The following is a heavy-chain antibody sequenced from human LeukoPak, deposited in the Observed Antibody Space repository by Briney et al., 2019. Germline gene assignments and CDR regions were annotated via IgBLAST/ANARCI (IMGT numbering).Heavy chain of an antibody. J-gene: IGHJ6*04. CDR2: ISFDGGNK. CDR3: ARDGTPSYTSGWVYMDA. CDR1: GFTFSSYA. V-gene: IGHV3-30*04. D-gene: IGHD6-19*01. Sequence: GGSLRLSCAASGFTFSSYAMHWVRQAPGKGLEWVSVISFDGGNKNYADSLKGRFTVSRDNSKNTVYLEMNSLRPDDTAVYYCARDGTPSYTSGWVYMDAWGKGTTVTISS.